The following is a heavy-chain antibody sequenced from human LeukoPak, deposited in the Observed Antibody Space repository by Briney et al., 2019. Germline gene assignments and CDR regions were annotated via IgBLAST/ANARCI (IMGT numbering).Heavy chain of an antibody. Sequence: PGGSLRLSCAASGFTFSSYAMSWVRQAPGKGLEWVSAISGSGGSTYYADSVKGRFTISRDNAKNTLYLQMNSLRAEDTAVYYCAKDRKGYSYGNFDYWGQGTLVTVSS. D-gene: IGHD5-18*01. V-gene: IGHV3-23*01. CDR2: ISGSGGST. CDR1: GFTFSSYA. CDR3: AKDRKGYSYGNFDY. J-gene: IGHJ4*02.